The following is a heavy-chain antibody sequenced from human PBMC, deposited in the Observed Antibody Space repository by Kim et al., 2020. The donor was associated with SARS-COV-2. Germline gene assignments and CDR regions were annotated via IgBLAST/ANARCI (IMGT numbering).Heavy chain of an antibody. CDR3: ARDIDESGYDRNYY. V-gene: IGHV3-7*01. Sequence: GGSLRLSCAASGFTFSSAWMTWFRQAPGKGLEWVANINRDGSKENYVDSVKGRFTISRDNAKSSVFLQMYNLRAEDTAVFYGARDIDESGYDRNYYWCQG. CDR1: GFTFSSAW. J-gene: IGHJ4*02. CDR2: INRDGSKE. D-gene: IGHD5-12*01.